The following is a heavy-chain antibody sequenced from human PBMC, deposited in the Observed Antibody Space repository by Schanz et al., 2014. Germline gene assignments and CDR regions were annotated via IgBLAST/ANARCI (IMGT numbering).Heavy chain of an antibody. Sequence: QLQLQESGPGLVKPSETLSLTCTVSGGSISSGESYWGWIRQSPAQGLQDIGRVYFSAPTAYSPSLKGRVTISVDTSKNQFSLMLTSVTAADTAVYFCARHGGYYDVLNSFDIWGQGTLVTVSS. J-gene: IGHJ5*02. CDR1: GGSISSGESY. CDR2: VYFSAPT. D-gene: IGHD3-16*01. V-gene: IGHV4-39*01. CDR3: ARHGGYYDVLNSFDI.